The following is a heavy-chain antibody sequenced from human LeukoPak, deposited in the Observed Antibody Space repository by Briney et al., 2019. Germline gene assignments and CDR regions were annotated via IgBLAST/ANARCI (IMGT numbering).Heavy chain of an antibody. D-gene: IGHD3-9*01. Sequence: GGSLRLSCAASGFTFSSYGMHWVRQAPGKGLEWVAIIWYDGSNKYYADSVKGRFTISRDTSKNTLYMQMDSLRAEDTAVYYCASGDATGYSGDAFNIWGQGTMVTVSS. CDR2: IWYDGSNK. V-gene: IGHV3-33*08. J-gene: IGHJ3*02. CDR3: ASGDATGYSGDAFNI. CDR1: GFTFSSYG.